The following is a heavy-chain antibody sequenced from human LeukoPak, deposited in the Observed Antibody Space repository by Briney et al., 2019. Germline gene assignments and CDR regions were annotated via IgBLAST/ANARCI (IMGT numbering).Heavy chain of an antibody. CDR3: ARDTRSYDTSGYYYFDY. D-gene: IGHD3-22*01. J-gene: IGHJ4*02. CDR1: GGSFSSGSYY. CDR2: IYSDGTT. Sequence: PSETLSLTCTVSGGSFSSGSYYWNWIRQAPGKGLEWIGYIYSDGTTSYSPSLRSRVTISIDTSRNQFSLKLSSVTAADAAVYYCARDTRSYDTSGYYYFDYWGQGALVTVSS. V-gene: IGHV4-61*01.